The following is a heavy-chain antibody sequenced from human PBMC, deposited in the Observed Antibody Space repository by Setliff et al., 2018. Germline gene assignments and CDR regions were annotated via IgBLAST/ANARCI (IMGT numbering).Heavy chain of an antibody. CDR3: ARGRDFWSGYLVY. CDR1: GYSFSDYD. CDR2: MNAHSGNS. V-gene: IGHV1-8*01. D-gene: IGHD3-3*01. Sequence: ASVKVSCKASGYSFSDYDINWVRQAPGQGLEWMGWMNAHSGNSGCAQKFQGRVTMTRDTSISTAYMELSRLRSDDTAVYYCARGRDFWSGYLVYWGQGTLVTVSS. J-gene: IGHJ4*02.